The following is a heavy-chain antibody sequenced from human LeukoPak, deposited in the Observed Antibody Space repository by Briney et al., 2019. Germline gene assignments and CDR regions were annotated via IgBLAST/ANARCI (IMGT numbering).Heavy chain of an antibody. CDR1: GFTFSSYA. CDR2: ISGSGGST. D-gene: IGHD3-9*01. J-gene: IGHJ3*02. V-gene: IGHV3-23*01. Sequence: GGSLRLSCAASGFTFSSYAMSWVRQAPGKGLEWVSAISGSGGSTYYADSVKGRFTISRDNSKNTLYLQMNSLRAEDTAVYYCARDSRLLRYFDWSPDAFDIWGQGTMVTVSS. CDR3: ARDSRLLRYFDWSPDAFDI.